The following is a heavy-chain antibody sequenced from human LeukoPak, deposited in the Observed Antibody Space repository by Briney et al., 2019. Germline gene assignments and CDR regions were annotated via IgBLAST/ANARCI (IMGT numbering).Heavy chain of an antibody. V-gene: IGHV4-38-2*01. D-gene: IGHD1-26*01. CDR1: GYSISSGYY. CDR3: ARRIVGATNFDY. CDR2: IYHSGST. J-gene: IGHJ4*02. Sequence: SETLSLTCAVSGYSISSGYYWGWIRQPPGKGLEWIGSIYHSGSTYYNPSLKSRVTISVDTSKNQFSLKLSSVTAADTAVYYCARRIVGATNFDYLGQGTLVTVSS.